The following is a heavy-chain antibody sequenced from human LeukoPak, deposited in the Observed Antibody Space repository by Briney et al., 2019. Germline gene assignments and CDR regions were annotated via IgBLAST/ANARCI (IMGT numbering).Heavy chain of an antibody. J-gene: IGHJ5*02. V-gene: IGHV4-59*01. CDR3: ARGDYVWGSNRLGWFDP. CDR2: IYYSGST. D-gene: IGHD3-16*02. CDR1: GDPINSYY. Sequence: PSETLSLTCTVSGDPINSYYWSWLRQPPGKGLEWIGYIYYSGSTNYNPSLKSQVTISIDTSKNQFSLKLSSVTAADTAVYYCARGDYVWGSNRLGWFDPWGQGTQVTVSS.